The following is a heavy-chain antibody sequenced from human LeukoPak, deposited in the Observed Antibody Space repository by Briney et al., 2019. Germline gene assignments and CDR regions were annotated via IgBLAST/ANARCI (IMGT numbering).Heavy chain of an antibody. CDR3: ATDSHRFLECLPPPSSNY. CDR1: GYTLTELS. Sequence: GASVKVSCTVSGYTLTELSMHWVRQAPGKGLEWMGGFDPEDGETIYAQKFQGRVTMTEDTSTDTAYMELSSLRSEDTAVYYCATDSHRFLECLPPPSSNYWGQEPRVTVSS. CDR2: FDPEDGET. V-gene: IGHV1-24*01. J-gene: IGHJ4*02. D-gene: IGHD3-3*01.